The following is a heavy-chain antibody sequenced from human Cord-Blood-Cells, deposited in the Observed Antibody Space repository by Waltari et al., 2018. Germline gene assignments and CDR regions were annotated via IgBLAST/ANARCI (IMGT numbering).Heavy chain of an antibody. CDR2: INHSGST. CDR1: GGSFSGYY. D-gene: IGHD2-2*01. J-gene: IGHJ6*03. CDR3: ARRVVVPAAIYYYYYYMDV. V-gene: IGHV4-34*01. Sequence: QVQLQQWGAGLLKPSETLSLTCAVYGGSFSGYYWSWLRQPPGKGLEWIGEINHSGSTNYNPSLKSRVTISVDTSKNQFSLKLSSVTAADTAVYYCARRVVVPAAIYYYYYYMDVWGKGTTVTVSS.